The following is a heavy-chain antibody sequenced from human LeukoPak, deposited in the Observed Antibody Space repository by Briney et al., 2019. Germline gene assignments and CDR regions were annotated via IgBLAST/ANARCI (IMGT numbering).Heavy chain of an antibody. CDR3: ARGLTDQDIVVVPAATMSHFDY. D-gene: IGHD2-2*01. Sequence: KSSETLSLTCTVSGGSISSGGYYWSWIRQHPGKGLEWIGYIYYSGSTYYNPSLKSRVTISVDTSKNQFSLKLSSVTAADTAVYYCARGLTDQDIVVVPAATMSHFDYWGQGTLVTVSS. J-gene: IGHJ4*02. CDR2: IYYSGST. CDR1: GGSISSGGYY. V-gene: IGHV4-31*03.